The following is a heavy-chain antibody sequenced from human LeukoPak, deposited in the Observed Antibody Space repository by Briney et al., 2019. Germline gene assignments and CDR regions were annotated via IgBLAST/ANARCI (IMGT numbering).Heavy chain of an antibody. CDR2: INHSGST. CDR1: GGSFSGYY. V-gene: IGHV4-34*01. CDR3: ARDSPYYYDSSGYYGVWSLEKPAFWFDP. J-gene: IGHJ5*02. D-gene: IGHD3-22*01. Sequence: PSETLSLTCAVYGGSFSGYYWSWIRQPPGKGLEWIREINHSGSTNYNPSLKSRVTISVDTSKNQFSLKLSSVTAADTAVYYCARDSPYYYDSSGYYGVWSLEKPAFWFDPWGQGTLVTVSS.